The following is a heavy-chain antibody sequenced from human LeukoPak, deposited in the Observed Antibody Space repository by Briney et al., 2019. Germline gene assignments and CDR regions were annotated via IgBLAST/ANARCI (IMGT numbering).Heavy chain of an antibody. CDR1: GFTFSNYW. V-gene: IGHV3-74*01. CDR2: INEDASII. J-gene: IGHJ1*01. D-gene: IGHD2-8*02. CDR3: VRNLLLVRTPGHHLQH. Sequence: GGCLRLACAASGFTFSNYWVHSVRQAPGRGLEWVSRINEDASIIRYAASVKGRFTIARDNAKNTVSLQMSSLRTEDTDVYDCVRNLLLVRTPGHHLQHWGNGSLVTVSS.